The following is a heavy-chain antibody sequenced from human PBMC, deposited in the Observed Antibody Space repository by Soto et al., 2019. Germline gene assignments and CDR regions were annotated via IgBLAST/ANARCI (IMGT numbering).Heavy chain of an antibody. CDR1: GFAVSDTY. V-gene: IGHV3-53*01. CDR2: IYDNGNT. J-gene: IGHJ4*02. CDR3: ARSIGTGDTLQIGDS. Sequence: EVQLAESGGGLIQPGGSLRLSCAASGFAVSDTYMSWFRQAPGKGLECVSVIYDNGNTYYAESVSGRFTISRDHSKNTLFLKMNTPRPDDTAIYYCARSIGTGDTLQIGDSWGQGTLVTVS. D-gene: IGHD2-21*02.